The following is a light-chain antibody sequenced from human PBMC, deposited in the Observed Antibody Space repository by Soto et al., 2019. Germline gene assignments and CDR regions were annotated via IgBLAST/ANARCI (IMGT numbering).Light chain of an antibody. CDR1: SSDVGSSKY. CDR3: SSYADTSNLEVV. J-gene: IGLJ2*01. Sequence: QSALTQPPSASGSPGQSVTISCTGTSSDVGSSKYVSWYQQHPGKAPKLMIYEVIKRPSGVPDRFSGSKSGNTASLTVSGLQAEDEADYYCSSYADTSNLEVVFGGGTKLTVL. V-gene: IGLV2-8*01. CDR2: EVI.